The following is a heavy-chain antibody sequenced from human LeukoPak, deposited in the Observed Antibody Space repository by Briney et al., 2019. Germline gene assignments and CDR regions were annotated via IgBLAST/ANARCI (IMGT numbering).Heavy chain of an antibody. J-gene: IGHJ2*01. Sequence: SETLSLTCAVSDGSISAFYWSWIRQPPGKGLEWIGYTHYSGTTYYNPSLKSRVTMSVNTSKHQFSLEMTSVTAADTAVYYCARVNLGQLLYWYFDLWGRGTLVTVSS. CDR3: ARVNLGQLLYWYFDL. CDR1: DGSISAFY. D-gene: IGHD4-23*01. V-gene: IGHV4-59*01. CDR2: THYSGTT.